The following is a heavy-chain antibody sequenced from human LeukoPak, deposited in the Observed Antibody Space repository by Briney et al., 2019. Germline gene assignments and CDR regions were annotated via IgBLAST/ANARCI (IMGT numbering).Heavy chain of an antibody. V-gene: IGHV1-2*02. CDR2: INPNSGGT. Sequence: ASVKVSCKASGYTFTGYYMHWVRQAPGQGLEWMGWINPNSGGTNYAQKFQGRVIMTRDTSISTAYMELSRLRSDDTAVYYCARVVTGREPMVLNYWGQGTLVTVSS. D-gene: IGHD3-10*01. CDR1: GYTFTGYY. CDR3: ARVVTGREPMVLNY. J-gene: IGHJ4*02.